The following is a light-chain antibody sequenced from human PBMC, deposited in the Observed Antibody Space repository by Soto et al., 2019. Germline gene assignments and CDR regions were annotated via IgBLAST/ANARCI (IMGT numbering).Light chain of an antibody. J-gene: IGKJ4*01. CDR3: HQYDKLPLLT. Sequence: DIQMTQSPSSLSASVGDRVTITCQASQDIANYLNWYQQKPGKAPKLLIYDASNLEPGVPSRFSGRRSGTDFTFTISNLQPEDFATYYCHQYDKLPLLTFGGGTKVEIK. CDR1: QDIANY. V-gene: IGKV1-33*01. CDR2: DAS.